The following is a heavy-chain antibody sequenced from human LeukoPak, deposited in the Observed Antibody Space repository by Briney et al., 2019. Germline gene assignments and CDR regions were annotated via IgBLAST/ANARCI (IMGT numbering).Heavy chain of an antibody. V-gene: IGHV4-34*01. CDR2: INHSGST. Sequence: SETLSLTCAVYGGSFSGYYWSWIRQPPGKGLEWIGEINHSGSTNYNPSLKSRVTISVGTSKNQFSLKLSSVTAADTAVYYCARGPLYYDFWSGYDAFDIWGQGTMVTVSS. CDR3: ARGPLYYDFWSGYDAFDI. CDR1: GGSFSGYY. J-gene: IGHJ3*02. D-gene: IGHD3-3*01.